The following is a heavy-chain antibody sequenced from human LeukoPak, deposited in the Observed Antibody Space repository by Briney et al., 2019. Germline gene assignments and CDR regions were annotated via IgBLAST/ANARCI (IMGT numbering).Heavy chain of an antibody. J-gene: IGHJ4*02. V-gene: IGHV3-23*01. CDR1: GFTFSNYA. Sequence: GGSLRLSCAASGFTFSNYAMSWVRQAPGKGLEWVSAITGGAYSTFYADSVKGRFTISRDNSKSTLYLQMNSLRAEDTAVYYCAKDLINRDNTGTRFDYWGQGTLVTVSS. CDR3: AKDLINRDNTGTRFDY. D-gene: IGHD1-1*01. CDR2: ITGGAYST.